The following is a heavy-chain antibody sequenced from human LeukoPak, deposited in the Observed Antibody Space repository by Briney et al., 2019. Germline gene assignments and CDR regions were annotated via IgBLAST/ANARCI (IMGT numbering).Heavy chain of an antibody. CDR1: GGSISSYY. CDR2: IYYSGST. V-gene: IGHV4-59*12. Sequence: PSETLSLTCTVSGGSISSYYWSWIRQPPGKGLEWIGYIYYSGSTNYNPSLKSRVTISVDTSKNQFSLKLSSVTAADTAVYYCARVRYSSSWYGINWFDPWGQGTLVIVSS. J-gene: IGHJ5*02. CDR3: ARVRYSSSWYGINWFDP. D-gene: IGHD6-13*01.